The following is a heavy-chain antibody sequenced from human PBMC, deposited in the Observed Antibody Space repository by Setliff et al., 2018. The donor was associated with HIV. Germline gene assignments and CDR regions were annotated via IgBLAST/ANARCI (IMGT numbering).Heavy chain of an antibody. J-gene: IGHJ4*02. Sequence: GGSLRLSCAASGFTFSSNWMSWVRQAPGKGLEWVSYISITSSTIYYADSVKGRFTISRDNAKNSLYLQMNSLRAEDTAVYYCARVVATSDYWGQGTLVTVSS. CDR3: ARVVATSDY. CDR1: GFTFSSNW. CDR2: ISITSSTI. V-gene: IGHV3-48*04. D-gene: IGHD5-12*01.